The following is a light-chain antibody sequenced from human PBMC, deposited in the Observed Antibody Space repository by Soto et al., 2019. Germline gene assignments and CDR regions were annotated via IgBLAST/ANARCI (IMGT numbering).Light chain of an antibody. CDR1: HGIYSS. CDR3: QQSYSSPLT. V-gene: IGKV1-39*01. J-gene: IGKJ4*01. Sequence: DTQMTQSPSSLFASVGAGVTITCRASHGIYSSLNWCQQKPGKALKHRFYAASSLQSGVPSRFSGSGSGTDFTLTISSLQPEDFATYYCQQSYSSPLTFGAGTKVEI. CDR2: AAS.